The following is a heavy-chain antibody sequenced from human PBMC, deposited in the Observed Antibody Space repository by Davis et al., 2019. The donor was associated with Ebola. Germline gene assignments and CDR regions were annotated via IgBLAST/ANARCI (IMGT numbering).Heavy chain of an antibody. Sequence: GESLKISCAASGFTFSSYGMHWVRQAPGKGLEWVAFIRYDGSNKYYADSVKGRFTISRDNSKNTLYLQMNSLRAEDTAVYYCAKDGGGEWELLGGGGRRYFDYWGQGTLVTVSS. CDR3: AKDGGGEWELLGGGGRRYFDY. D-gene: IGHD1-26*01. CDR2: IRYDGSNK. J-gene: IGHJ4*02. V-gene: IGHV3-30*02. CDR1: GFTFSSYG.